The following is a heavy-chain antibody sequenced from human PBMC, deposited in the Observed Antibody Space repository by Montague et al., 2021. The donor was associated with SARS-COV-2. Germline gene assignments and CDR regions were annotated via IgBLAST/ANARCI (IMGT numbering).Heavy chain of an antibody. CDR1: GSSISSYY. V-gene: IGHV4-59*01. D-gene: IGHD5-24*01. CDR2: IYYSGST. CDR3: ARVFPRWLQFDPYFDY. J-gene: IGHJ4*02. Sequence: SETLSLTCTVSGSSISSYYWSWIRQPPGKGLEWIGYIYYSGSTNXSPSLKSRVTISVDTSKNQFSLRLSSVTAADTAVYYCARVFPRWLQFDPYFDYWGQGTLVTVSS.